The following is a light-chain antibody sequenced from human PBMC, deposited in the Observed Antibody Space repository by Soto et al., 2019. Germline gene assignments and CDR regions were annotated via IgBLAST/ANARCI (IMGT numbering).Light chain of an antibody. Sequence: EVVMTQSPATLSVSPGERATLSCRASQSVSSNLAWYQQKPGQAPRLLFYGASTQATGIPARFSGSGSGTEFTLTISSLQSETFAVYYCQPYNNWPPWTFGQGTKLAI. CDR2: GAS. V-gene: IGKV3-15*01. J-gene: IGKJ1*01. CDR1: QSVSSN. CDR3: QPYNNWPPWT.